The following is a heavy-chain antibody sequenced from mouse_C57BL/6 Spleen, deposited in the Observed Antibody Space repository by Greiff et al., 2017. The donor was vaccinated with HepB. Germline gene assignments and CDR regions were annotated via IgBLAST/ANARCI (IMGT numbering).Heavy chain of an antibody. D-gene: IGHD2-3*01. CDR3: ERGEDGYYDEQLGY. J-gene: IGHJ2*01. Sequence: VQLQQPGAELVKPGASVKMSCKASGYTFPSYWITWVKQRPGQGLEWIGDIYPGSGSTNYNEKFKSKATLTVDTSSSTAYMQLSSLTSEDSAVYYCERGEDGYYDEQLGYWGQGTTLTVSS. CDR2: IYPGSGST. V-gene: IGHV1-55*01. CDR1: GYTFPSYW.